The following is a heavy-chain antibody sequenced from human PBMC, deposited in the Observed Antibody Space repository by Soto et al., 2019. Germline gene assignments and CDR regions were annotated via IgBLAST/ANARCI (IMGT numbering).Heavy chain of an antibody. D-gene: IGHD6-13*01. CDR1: GFTFSSYW. CDR3: AKAMVAAAGTGAFDI. CDR2: IKQDGSEK. V-gene: IGHV3-7*03. J-gene: IGHJ3*02. Sequence: GGSLRLSCAASGFTFSSYWMSWVRQAPGKGLEWVANIKQDGSEKYYVDSVKGRFTISRDNAKNSLYLQMNSLRAEDTAVYYCAKAMVAAAGTGAFDIWGQGTMVTVSS.